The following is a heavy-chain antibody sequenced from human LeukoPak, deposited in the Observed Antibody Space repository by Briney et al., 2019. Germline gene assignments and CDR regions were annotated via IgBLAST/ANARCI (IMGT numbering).Heavy chain of an antibody. V-gene: IGHV3-23*01. CDR2: ISGGGENT. J-gene: IGHJ2*01. CDR3: AKPRAMTTGVGRYFDL. Sequence: PGGSLRLSCAASGFTFTSYAMSWIRQAPGKGLEWVSAISGGGENTYYADSVKGRFTISRDNSKNTLYLQMNSLRAEDTATYYCAKPRAMTTGVGRYFDLLGRGTLVTVSS. D-gene: IGHD1-1*01. CDR1: GFTFTSYA.